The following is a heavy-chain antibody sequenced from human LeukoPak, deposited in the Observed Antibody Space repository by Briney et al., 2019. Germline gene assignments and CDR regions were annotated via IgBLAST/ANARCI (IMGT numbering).Heavy chain of an antibody. Sequence: GGSLRLSCAASGFTFSSYAMSWVRQAPGKGLEWVAVISYDGSNKYYADSVKGRFTISRDNSKNTLYLQMNSLRAEDTAVYYCAKVAWVYWGQGTLVTVSS. CDR3: AKVAWVY. J-gene: IGHJ4*02. CDR2: ISYDGSNK. CDR1: GFTFSSYA. D-gene: IGHD7-27*01. V-gene: IGHV3-30*18.